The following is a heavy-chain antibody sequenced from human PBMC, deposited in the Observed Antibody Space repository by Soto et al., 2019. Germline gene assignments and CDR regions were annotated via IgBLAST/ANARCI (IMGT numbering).Heavy chain of an antibody. V-gene: IGHV3-7*01. Sequence: GGSLRLSCVASGFIFSKYWMSWVRQAPGKGLEWVANVNQDGSVKYYVDSVKGRFTISRDNAENSLFLRMNSLRVEDTAVYYCVRAIAAADSAWGQGTLVTV. D-gene: IGHD6-13*01. CDR3: VRAIAAADSA. J-gene: IGHJ1*01. CDR1: GFIFSKYW. CDR2: VNQDGSVK.